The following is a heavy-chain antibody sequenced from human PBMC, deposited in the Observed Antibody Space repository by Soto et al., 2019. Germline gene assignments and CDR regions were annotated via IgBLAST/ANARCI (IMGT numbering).Heavy chain of an antibody. CDR1: GFTFRNYG. CDR3: ARDQLYYNDISGRPLNAFDI. Sequence: GGSLRLSCAASGFTFRNYGMNWVRQAPGKGLEWVSYIGIGSSTTYYADSVKGRFTISRDNAKNSLYLQMNSLRAEDTAVYYCARDQLYYNDISGRPLNAFDIWGQGTMVTVSS. J-gene: IGHJ3*02. D-gene: IGHD3-22*01. V-gene: IGHV3-48*01. CDR2: IGIGSSTT.